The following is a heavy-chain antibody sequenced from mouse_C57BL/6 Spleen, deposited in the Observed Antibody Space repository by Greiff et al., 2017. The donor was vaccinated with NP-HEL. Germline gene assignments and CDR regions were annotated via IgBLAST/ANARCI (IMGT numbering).Heavy chain of an antibody. CDR2: IYPGDGDT. J-gene: IGHJ2*01. V-gene: IGHV1-82*01. CDR1: GYAFSSSW. CDR3: ARVRAQNYFDY. Sequence: VQLQQSGPELVKPGASVKISCKASGYAFSSSWMNWVKQRPGTGLEWIGRIYPGDGDTNYNGKFKGKATLTADKSSSTAYMQLSSLTSEDSAVYFCARVRAQNYFDYWGKGTTLTVSS. D-gene: IGHD1-1*01.